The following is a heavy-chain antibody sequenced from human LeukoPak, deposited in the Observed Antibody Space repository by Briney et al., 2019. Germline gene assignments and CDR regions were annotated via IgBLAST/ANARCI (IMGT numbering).Heavy chain of an antibody. CDR1: GGSISSYY. J-gene: IGHJ6*02. V-gene: IGHV4-59*08. CDR3: ARGRAAAPLDYYYGMDV. D-gene: IGHD6-13*01. CDR2: IYYSGST. Sequence: SETLSLTCTVSGGSISSYYWSWIRQPPGKGLEWIGYIYYSGSTNYNPSLKSRVTISVDTSKNQFSLKLSSVTAADTAVYYCARGRAAAPLDYYYGMDVWGQGTTVTVSS.